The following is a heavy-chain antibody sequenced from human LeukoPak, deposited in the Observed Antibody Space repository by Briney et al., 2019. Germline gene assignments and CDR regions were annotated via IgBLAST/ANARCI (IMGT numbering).Heavy chain of an antibody. CDR2: IYHSGRT. CDR3: ARRGPIFGVVMPLYYYYYMDV. V-gene: IGHV4-38-2*02. J-gene: IGHJ6*03. D-gene: IGHD3-3*01. CDR1: GYSISSGYC. Sequence: SETLSLTCTVSGYSISSGYCWGWIRQPPGKGLEWIGSIYHSGRTYYNPSLKSRVPISVDTSRNQFSLKLSSVTAADTAVYYCARRGPIFGVVMPLYYYYYMDVWGKGTTVTVSS.